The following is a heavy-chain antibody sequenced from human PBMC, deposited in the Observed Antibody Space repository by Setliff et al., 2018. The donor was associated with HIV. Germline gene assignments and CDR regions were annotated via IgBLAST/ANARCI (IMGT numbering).Heavy chain of an antibody. CDR3: ARGRGAWFEGSWFDP. J-gene: IGHJ5*02. Sequence: PSETLSLTCTVSGGSASNSRYYWAWIRQPPGKGLEYIGSIHYNERTYYNPSLKSRVAISIDTSKNQFSLKLDSVTAVDTALYFCARGRGAWFEGSWFDPWGQGILVTVSS. CDR2: IHYNERT. V-gene: IGHV4-39*01. CDR1: GGSASNSRYY. D-gene: IGHD6-19*01.